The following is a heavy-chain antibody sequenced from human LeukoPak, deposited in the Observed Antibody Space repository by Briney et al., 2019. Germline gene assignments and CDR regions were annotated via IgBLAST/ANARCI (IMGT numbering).Heavy chain of an antibody. CDR1: GYTFTGYY. J-gene: IGHJ6*03. CDR3: ARGGSYPDATDIVVVSAARWWYYYYYMDV. D-gene: IGHD2-2*01. V-gene: IGHV1-2*02. CDR2: INPNSGGT. Sequence: ASVKVSCKASGYTFTGYYMHWVRQAPGQGLEWMGWINPNSGGTNYAQKVQGRVTMTRDTSISTAYMELNRLRSDDTAVYYCARGGSYPDATDIVVVSAARWWYYYYYMDVWGKGTTVTVSS.